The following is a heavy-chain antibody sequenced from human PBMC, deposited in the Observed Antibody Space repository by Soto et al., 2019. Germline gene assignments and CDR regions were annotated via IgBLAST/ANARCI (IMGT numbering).Heavy chain of an antibody. CDR2: ISGSGGST. J-gene: IGHJ4*02. V-gene: IGHV3-23*01. Sequence: GGSLRLSCAASGFTFRNYAMSWVRQAPGKGLEWVSAISGSGGSTYYADSVKGRFTISRDNSKNTLYLQMNSLRAEDTAVYYCAKAPGVRGWSSFDYWGQGTLVTVSS. CDR3: AKAPGVRGWSSFDY. CDR1: GFTFRNYA. D-gene: IGHD6-19*01.